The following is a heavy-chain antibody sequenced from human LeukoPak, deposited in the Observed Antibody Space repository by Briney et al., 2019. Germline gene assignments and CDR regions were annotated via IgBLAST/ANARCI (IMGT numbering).Heavy chain of an antibody. CDR3: ATDPVSSATTFDC. J-gene: IGHJ4*02. V-gene: IGHV1-24*01. CDR2: FDPEDGET. CDR1: GYTLTELS. Sequence: ASVKVSCKVSGYTLTELSMHWVRQAPRKGLEWMGGFDPEDGETIHAQKFPGRVTMTEDTSTDTAYMELSSLRSEDTAVYYGATDPVSSATTFDCWGQGTLVTVSS. D-gene: IGHD1-1*01.